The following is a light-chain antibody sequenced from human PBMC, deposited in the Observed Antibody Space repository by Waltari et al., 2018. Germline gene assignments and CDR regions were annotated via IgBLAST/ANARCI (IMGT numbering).Light chain of an antibody. CDR3: YSAADNRL. J-gene: IGLJ2*01. CDR2: KNI. Sequence: SYELTQPSSVSVSPGQTARITCSGDILAKQYVRWFQLKPGQAPVLVIYKNIERPSGVPERFSGSSSGTTVTLTISGAQVEDEADYYCYSAADNRLFGGGTKLTVL. V-gene: IGLV3-27*01. CDR1: ILAKQY.